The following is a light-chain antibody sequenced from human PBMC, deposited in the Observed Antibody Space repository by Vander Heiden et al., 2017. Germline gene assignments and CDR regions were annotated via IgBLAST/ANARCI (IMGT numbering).Light chain of an antibody. CDR1: SGSISTRYQ. V-gene: IGLV8-61*01. Sequence: QSVVTPEPSFSVSPGGTVTLTCGLSSGSISTRYQPSWYQQTPGHAPRTLTDNTRTRSSGVPDRFSGSILGNKAALTITGAQADDECDYFCVLYMGSGIYVFGTGTKVTVL. CDR3: VLYMGSGIYV. CDR2: NTR. J-gene: IGLJ1*01.